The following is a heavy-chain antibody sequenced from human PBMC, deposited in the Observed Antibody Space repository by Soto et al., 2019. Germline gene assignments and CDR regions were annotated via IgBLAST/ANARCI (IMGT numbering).Heavy chain of an antibody. CDR1: GGTFSSYA. Sequence: SVKVSCKASGGTFSSYAISWVRQAPGQGLEWMGGIIPIFGTANYAQKFQGRVTITADESTSTAYMELSSLRSEDTAVYYCARQMTTLTPPDYWGQGTLVTVSS. CDR3: ARQMTTLTPPDY. D-gene: IGHD4-17*01. CDR2: IIPIFGTA. V-gene: IGHV1-69*13. J-gene: IGHJ4*02.